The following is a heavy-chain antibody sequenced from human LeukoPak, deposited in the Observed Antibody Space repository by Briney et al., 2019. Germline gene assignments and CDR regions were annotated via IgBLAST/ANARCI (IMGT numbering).Heavy chain of an antibody. CDR1: GFTFDDYA. D-gene: IGHD1-26*01. CDR2: ISWDGGST. CDR3: EKEKASGSTYGGADY. Sequence: PGGSLRLSCAASGFTFDDYAMHWVRQAPGKGLEWVSLISWDGGSTYYADSVKGRFTISRDNSKNSLYLQMNSLRAEDTALYYWEKEKASGSTYGGADYWGQGTLVTVSS. J-gene: IGHJ4*02. V-gene: IGHV3-43D*03.